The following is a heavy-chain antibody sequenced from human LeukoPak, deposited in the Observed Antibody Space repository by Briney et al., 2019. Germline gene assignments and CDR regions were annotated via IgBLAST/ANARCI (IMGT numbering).Heavy chain of an antibody. CDR3: ASPLSN. V-gene: IGHV3-30*04. CDR2: ISYDGSNK. J-gene: IGHJ4*02. CDR1: GFTFSSYA. Sequence: GGSLRLSCAASGFTFSSYAMHWVRQAPGKGLEWVAVISYDGSNKYYADSVKGRFTISRDNSKNTLYLQMNSLRAEDTAVYYCASPLSNWGQGTLVTVSS. D-gene: IGHD3-16*01.